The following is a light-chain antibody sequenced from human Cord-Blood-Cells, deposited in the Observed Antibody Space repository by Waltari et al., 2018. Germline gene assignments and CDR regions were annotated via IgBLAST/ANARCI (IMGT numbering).Light chain of an antibody. CDR2: LGS. CDR1: QSLLHSNGYNY. CDR3: MQALQTPPFT. J-gene: IGKJ3*01. Sequence: IVMTQYPLSMPVTPGEPASISCRSSQSLLHSNGYNYLDLYLQKPGQSPQLLIYLGSNRASGVPDRFSGSGSGTDFTLKISRVEAEDVGVYYCMQALQTPPFTFGPGTKVDIK. V-gene: IGKV2-28*01.